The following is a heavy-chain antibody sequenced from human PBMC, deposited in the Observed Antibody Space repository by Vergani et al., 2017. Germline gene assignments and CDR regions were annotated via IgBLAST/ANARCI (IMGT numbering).Heavy chain of an antibody. CDR2: IYHSGST. CDR1: GYSISSGYY. D-gene: IGHD3-22*01. V-gene: IGHV4-38-2*02. J-gene: IGHJ4*02. CDR3: ARVPITMIPFDY. Sequence: QVQLQESGPGLVKPSETLSLTCTVSGYSISSGYYWGWIRQPPGKGLEWLGSIYHSGSTYYNPSLKSRVTISVDTSKNQFSLKLSSVTAADPAVYYCARVPITMIPFDYWGQGTLVTVSS.